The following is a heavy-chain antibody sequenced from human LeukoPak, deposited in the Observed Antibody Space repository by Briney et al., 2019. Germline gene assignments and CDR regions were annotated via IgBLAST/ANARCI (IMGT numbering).Heavy chain of an antibody. Sequence: ASVKVSCKASGYTFTTYGISWVRQAPGQGLEWMGWISPYNGNTKYAQKVQGRVTMTTDTSTSTAYMELRSLRSDDTAVYYCTRDQTQIWFGEGLWYFDYWGQGTLVTVSS. V-gene: IGHV1-18*01. D-gene: IGHD3-10*01. CDR2: ISPYNGNT. CDR1: GYTFTTYG. J-gene: IGHJ4*02. CDR3: TRDQTQIWFGEGLWYFDY.